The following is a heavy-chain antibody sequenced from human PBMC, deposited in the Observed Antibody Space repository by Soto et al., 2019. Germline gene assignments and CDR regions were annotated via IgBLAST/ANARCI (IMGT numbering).Heavy chain of an antibody. CDR3: ARQGSNEYYCYGMDV. CDR2: IIRIFGTT. CDR1: GGTFSSYA. J-gene: IGHJ6*02. V-gene: IGHV1-69*12. D-gene: IGHD3-10*01. Sequence: QVQLVQSGAEVKKPGSSVKVSCKASGGTFSSYAINWVRQAPGQGLEWMGGIIRIFGTTDYAKRFQARVTITGDASTSTAYMELSSLRSEDSAVYYCARQGSNEYYCYGMDVWGQGTTVTVSS.